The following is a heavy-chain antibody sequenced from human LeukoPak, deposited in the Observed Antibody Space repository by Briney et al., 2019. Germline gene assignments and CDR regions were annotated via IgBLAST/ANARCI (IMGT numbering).Heavy chain of an antibody. J-gene: IGHJ4*02. Sequence: PGGSLRLSCAASGFTFSIYAMSWVRQAPGKGLEWVSGIGGRSTYYADSVKGRFTISRDNSKNTMSMEMNSLRVEDTAVYYCAKDYESGDGYWDFDYWGQGILVTVSS. CDR1: GFTFSIYA. V-gene: IGHV3-23*01. CDR2: IGGRST. CDR3: AKDYESGDGYWDFDY. D-gene: IGHD5-24*01.